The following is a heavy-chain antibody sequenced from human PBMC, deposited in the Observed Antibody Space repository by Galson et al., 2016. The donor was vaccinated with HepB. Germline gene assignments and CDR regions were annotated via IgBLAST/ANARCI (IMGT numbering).Heavy chain of an antibody. V-gene: IGHV3-33*01. D-gene: IGHD2-15*01. CDR1: GFTFSSYG. Sequence: SLRLSCAVSGFTFSSYGMHWVRQAPGKGLEWVALIWYDGSNRYHADSVKGRFTISRDNSKKTLYLQMSSLRAEDTAVYYCAREYYLYCSSGRCSSFDYWGQGTLVTVSS. CDR2: IWYDGSNR. CDR3: AREYYLYCSSGRCSSFDY. J-gene: IGHJ4*02.